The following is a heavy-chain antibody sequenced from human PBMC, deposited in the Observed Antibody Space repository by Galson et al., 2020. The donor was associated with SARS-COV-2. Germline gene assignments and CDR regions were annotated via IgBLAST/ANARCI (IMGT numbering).Heavy chain of an antibody. D-gene: IGHD6-13*01. J-gene: IGHJ3*02. V-gene: IGHV4-59*01. CDR2: ISYSGST. Sequence: SETLSLTCTVSGGSISSSYWSWIRQPPGTGLEWIGYISYSGSTNYNPSLKSRVTISVDTSKNQFPLKLSSVTAADTAVYYCARDSKYSSTPVSAFDIWGQGTMVTVSS. CDR3: ARDSKYSSTPVSAFDI. CDR1: GGSISSSY.